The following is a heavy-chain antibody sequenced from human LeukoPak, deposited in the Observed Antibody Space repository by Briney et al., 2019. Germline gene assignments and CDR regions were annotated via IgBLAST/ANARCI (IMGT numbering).Heavy chain of an antibody. D-gene: IGHD5-24*01. J-gene: IGHJ6*03. CDR1: GGSFSGYY. V-gene: IGHV4-34*01. CDR2: INHSGST. Sequence: SETLSLTCAVYGGSFSGYYWSWIRQPPGKGLEWIGEINHSGSTYYNPSLKSRVTISVDTSKNQFSLKLSSVTAADTAVYYCARWLQFDYYYYMDVWGKGTTVTISS. CDR3: ARWLQFDYYYYMDV.